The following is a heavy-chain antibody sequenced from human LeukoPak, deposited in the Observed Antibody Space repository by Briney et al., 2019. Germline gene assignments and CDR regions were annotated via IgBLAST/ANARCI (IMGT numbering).Heavy chain of an antibody. CDR1: GGSISSYY. CDR2: IYYSGST. CDR3: ARLAAAAPAGPPDYFDY. V-gene: IGHV4-59*01. Sequence: PSETLSLTCTVSGGSISSYYWSWIRQPPGKGLEWIGYIYYSGSTNYNPSLKSRVTISVDTSKNQFSLKLSSVTAADTAVYYCARLAAAAPAGPPDYFDYWGRGTLVTVSS. D-gene: IGHD6-13*01. J-gene: IGHJ4*02.